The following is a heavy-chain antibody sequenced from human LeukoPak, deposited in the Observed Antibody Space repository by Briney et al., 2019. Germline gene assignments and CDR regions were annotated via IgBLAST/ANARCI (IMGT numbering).Heavy chain of an antibody. CDR2: ISGSGGST. D-gene: IGHD6-6*01. J-gene: IGHJ4*02. CDR1: GFTFSSYA. Sequence: GSLRLSCAASGFTFSSYAMSWVRQAPGKGLEWVSAISGSGGSTYYADSVKGRFTISRDNSKNTLYLQMNSLGAEDTAVYYCAKDRDSSSSFDYWGQGTLVTVSS. CDR3: AKDRDSSSSFDY. V-gene: IGHV3-23*01.